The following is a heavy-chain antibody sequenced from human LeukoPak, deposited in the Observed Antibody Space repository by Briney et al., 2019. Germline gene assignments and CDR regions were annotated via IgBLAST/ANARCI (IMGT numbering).Heavy chain of an antibody. Sequence: AGGSLRLSCAASGFSFSSSAMSWVRQAPGKGLQWVSAISDSGGNTYYADSVKGRFTISRDNAKNSLYLQMNSLRAEDTAVYYCARRGRAGGYYFDYWGQGTLVTVSS. J-gene: IGHJ4*02. V-gene: IGHV3-23*01. CDR3: ARRGRAGGYYFDY. D-gene: IGHD3-10*01. CDR1: GFSFSSSA. CDR2: ISDSGGNT.